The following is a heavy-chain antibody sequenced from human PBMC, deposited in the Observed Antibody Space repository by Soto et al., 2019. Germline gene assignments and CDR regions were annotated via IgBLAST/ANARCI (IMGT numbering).Heavy chain of an antibody. Sequence: SVKVSCKASGGTFSSYAISWVRQAPGQGLEWMGGIIPIFGTANYAQKFQGRVTITADESTSTAYMELSSLRSEDTAVYYCARARGYYVSSGYSYYFEYWGQGTLVSVSS. CDR3: ARARGYYVSSGYSYYFEY. CDR2: IIPIFGTA. CDR1: GGTFSSYA. J-gene: IGHJ4*02. V-gene: IGHV1-69*13. D-gene: IGHD3-22*01.